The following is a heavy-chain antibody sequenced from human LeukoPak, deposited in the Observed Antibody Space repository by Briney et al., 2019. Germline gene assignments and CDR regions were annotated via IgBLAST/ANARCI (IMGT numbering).Heavy chain of an antibody. D-gene: IGHD6-19*01. CDR1: GFTFSSYA. J-gene: IGHJ1*01. CDR3: ATDPTVAGTSEYFQH. V-gene: IGHV3-23*01. Sequence: PGGSLRLSCGASGFTFSSYAMSWVRQAPGKGLEWVSVISGSGGSTYYADSVRGRCTISRDNSKNTLYLEMNSLRAEDTAVYYCATDPTVAGTSEYFQHWGQGTLVTVSS. CDR2: ISGSGGST.